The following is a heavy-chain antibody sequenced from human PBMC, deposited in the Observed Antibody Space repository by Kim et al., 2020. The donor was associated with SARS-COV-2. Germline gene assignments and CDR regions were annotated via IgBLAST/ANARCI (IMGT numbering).Heavy chain of an antibody. Sequence: ASVKVSCKVSGYTFTSYAMHWVRQAPGQRLEWMGWINAGNGNTKYSQKFQGRVTITRDTSASTAYMELSSLRSEDTAVYYCARGIAVAGIHFDYWGQGTLVTVSS. CDR1: GYTFTSYA. CDR3: ARGIAVAGIHFDY. V-gene: IGHV1-3*01. D-gene: IGHD6-19*01. J-gene: IGHJ4*02. CDR2: INAGNGNT.